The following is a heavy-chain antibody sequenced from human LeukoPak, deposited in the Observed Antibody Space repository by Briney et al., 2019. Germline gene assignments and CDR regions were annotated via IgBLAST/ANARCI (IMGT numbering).Heavy chain of an antibody. J-gene: IGHJ4*02. CDR2: IWYDGSNK. CDR1: GFTFSSYG. V-gene: IGHV3-33*06. D-gene: IGHD1-26*01. Sequence: PGRSLRLSCAASGFTFSSYGMHWVRQAPGKGLEWVAVIWYDGSNKYYADSVKGRFTISRDNSKNTLYLQMNSLRAEDTAVYYCAKAFGWELTDSVDYWGQGTLVTVSS. CDR3: AKAFGWELTDSVDY.